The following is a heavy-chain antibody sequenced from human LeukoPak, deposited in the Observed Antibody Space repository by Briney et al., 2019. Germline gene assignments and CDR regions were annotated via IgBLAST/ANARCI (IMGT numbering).Heavy chain of an antibody. CDR3: AKIEGKYQLANIPDP. J-gene: IGHJ5*02. CDR2: IRYDGSNE. Sequence: SGGSLRLSCVASGFTFSYFGMHWVRQAPGKGLEWVAFIRYDGSNEYYAESVKGRFTISRDNSKNTLYLQMNSLRVEDTAAYYCAKIEGKYQLANIPDPWGQGTLVTVSS. D-gene: IGHD2-2*01. V-gene: IGHV3-30*02. CDR1: GFTFSYFG.